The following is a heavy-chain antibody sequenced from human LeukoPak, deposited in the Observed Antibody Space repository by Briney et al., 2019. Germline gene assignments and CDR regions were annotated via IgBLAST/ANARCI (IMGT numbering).Heavy chain of an antibody. V-gene: IGHV3-64*01. CDR3: ARLKSPYYDFWSGSYYFDY. D-gene: IGHD3-3*01. Sequence: GGSLRLSCAASGFTFSSYWMSWVRQAPGKGLEYVSAISSNGGSTYYANSVKGRFTISRDNSKNTLYLQMGSLRAEDMAVYYCARLKSPYYDFWSGSYYFDYWGQGTLVTVSS. J-gene: IGHJ4*02. CDR1: GFTFSSYW. CDR2: ISSNGGST.